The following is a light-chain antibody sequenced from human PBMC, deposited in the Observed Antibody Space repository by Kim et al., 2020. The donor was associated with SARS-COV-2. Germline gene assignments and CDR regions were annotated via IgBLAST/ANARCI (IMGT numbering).Light chain of an antibody. J-gene: IGKJ4*01. Sequence: LSAGERAPRCCRASQSISRYLAWYQQKPGQAPRLLLYDASNRATGVPARFSGSGSGTAFTLTINSLEPEDFAVYYCQQRSNWPLTFGGGTKVDIK. V-gene: IGKV3-11*01. CDR3: QQRSNWPLT. CDR1: QSISRY. CDR2: DAS.